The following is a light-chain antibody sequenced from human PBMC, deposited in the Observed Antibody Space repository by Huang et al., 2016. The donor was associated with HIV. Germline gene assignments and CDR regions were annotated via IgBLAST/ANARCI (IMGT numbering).Light chain of an antibody. CDR3: QQSYSSPYT. CDR1: HNVNTF. CDR2: GAS. J-gene: IGKJ2*01. V-gene: IGKV1-39*01. Sequence: DIQMTQSPSSLSASVGDRVTITCRASHNVNTFLNWYQQTPGKAPKLLIYGASTLQSGVPSRFSGSGSATYFTLTIISLRPEDFATYVCQQSYSSPYTFGQGTKLEIK.